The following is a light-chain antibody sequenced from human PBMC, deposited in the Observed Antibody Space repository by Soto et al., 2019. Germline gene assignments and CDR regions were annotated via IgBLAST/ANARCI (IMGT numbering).Light chain of an antibody. J-gene: IGLJ1*01. CDR1: SSDVGSYNY. V-gene: IGLV2-14*01. Sequence: QSVLTQPASVSGSPGQSITISCTGTSSDVGSYNYVSWYQHHPGKAPRLMIYASSNRPSGVSHRFSGSRSGNTASLTISGLQAEDEADYYCSSYTSGSTLDVFGTGTKVTVL. CDR3: SSYTSGSTLDV. CDR2: ASS.